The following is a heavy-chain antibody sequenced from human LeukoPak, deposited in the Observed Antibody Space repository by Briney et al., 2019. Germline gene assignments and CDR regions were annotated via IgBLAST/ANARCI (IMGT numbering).Heavy chain of an antibody. CDR2: INHSGST. CDR3: ARGTSGARYYYYGMDV. D-gene: IGHD2-8*02. Sequence: SETLSLTYAVYGGSFSGYYWSWIRQPPGKGLEWLGEINHSGSTNYNPSLKSRVTISVDTSKNQFSLKLSSVTAADTAVYYCARGTSGARYYYYGMDVWGKGTTVTVSS. CDR1: GGSFSGYY. J-gene: IGHJ6*04. V-gene: IGHV4-34*01.